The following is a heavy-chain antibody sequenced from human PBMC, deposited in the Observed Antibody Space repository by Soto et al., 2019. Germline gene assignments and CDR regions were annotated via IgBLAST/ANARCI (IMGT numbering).Heavy chain of an antibody. Sequence: QVQLVESGGGVVQPGESLRLSCAASGFTFNTYSMHWVRQAPGKGLEWVAVISKDGDIKFYADSMKGRFTISRDNSKNTLYLQVNSLRPEDTAVYYCTNWNYPQSDWGQGTRVTVSS. CDR2: ISKDGDIK. CDR1: GFTFNTYS. CDR3: TNWNYPQSD. J-gene: IGHJ4*02. D-gene: IGHD1-7*01. V-gene: IGHV3-30*18.